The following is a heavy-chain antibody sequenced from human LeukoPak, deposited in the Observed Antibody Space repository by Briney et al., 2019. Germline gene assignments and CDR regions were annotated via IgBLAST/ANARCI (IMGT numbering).Heavy chain of an antibody. CDR3: TSGRSPYYFDY. V-gene: IGHV3-30*03. CDR1: GFTFSSYG. D-gene: IGHD3-10*01. CDR2: ISYDGSNK. J-gene: IGHJ4*02. Sequence: PGRSLRLSCAASGFTFSSYGMHWVRQAPGKGLEWVAVISYDGSNKYYADSVKGRFTISRDNSKNTLYLQMNSLRAEDTAVYYCTSGRSPYYFDYWGQGTLVTVSA.